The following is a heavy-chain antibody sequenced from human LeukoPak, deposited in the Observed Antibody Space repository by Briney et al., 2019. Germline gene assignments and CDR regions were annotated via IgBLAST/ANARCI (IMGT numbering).Heavy chain of an antibody. CDR3: ARDLYCGGDCYLDAFDI. D-gene: IGHD2-21*02. J-gene: IGHJ3*02. Sequence: GGSLRLSCAASGFTISSNYMSWVRQAPGKGLEWVSVIYSGGSTYYADSVKGRFTISRDNSKNTLYLQMNSQRAEDTAVYYCARDLYCGGDCYLDAFDIWGQGTMVTVSS. CDR2: IYSGGST. CDR1: GFTISSNY. V-gene: IGHV3-53*01.